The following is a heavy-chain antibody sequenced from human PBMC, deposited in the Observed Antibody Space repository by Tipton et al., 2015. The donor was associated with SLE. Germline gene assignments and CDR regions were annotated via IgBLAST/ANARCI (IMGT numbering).Heavy chain of an antibody. V-gene: IGHV3-30*04. Sequence: SLRLSCAASGLTFSSYAMHWVRQAPGKGLEWVAVISYDGSNKYYADSVKGRFTISRDNSKNTLYLQMNSLRAEDTAVYYCAREDAYSGYNYYYYGMDVWGQGTTVTVSS. CDR2: ISYDGSNK. CDR1: GLTFSSYA. D-gene: IGHD5-12*01. J-gene: IGHJ6*02. CDR3: AREDAYSGYNYYYYGMDV.